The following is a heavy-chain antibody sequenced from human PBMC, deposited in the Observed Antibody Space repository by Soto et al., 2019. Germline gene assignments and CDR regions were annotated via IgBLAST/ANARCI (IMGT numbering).Heavy chain of an antibody. CDR2: IYHSGNA. Sequence: PSEPLSHTCAVYGWSFSGYSWNWIRQPPGKGLEWIGYIYHSGNAYYNPSLKSRVIISVDNSKNQFSLKVTSVTAADTAVYYCAGATQYFFDSSGYPTGPHFAPDMWGQGTMVT. CDR3: AGATQYFFDSSGYPTGPHFAPDM. V-gene: IGHV4-30-2*01. D-gene: IGHD3-22*01. J-gene: IGHJ3*02. CDR1: GWSFSGYS.